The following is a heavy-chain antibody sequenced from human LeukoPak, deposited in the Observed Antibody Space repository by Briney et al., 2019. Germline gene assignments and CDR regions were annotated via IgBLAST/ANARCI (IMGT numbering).Heavy chain of an antibody. Sequence: GGSLRLSCAASGFTFSSYGMHWVRQAPGKGLEWVAFIRNDGSSEFYKDSVKGRFTISRDNSKNTLFLQMNSLRAEDTAVYYCAKGGDGYNYGSYFDYRGQGTLVTVSS. CDR2: IRNDGSSE. J-gene: IGHJ4*02. D-gene: IGHD5-24*01. CDR1: GFTFSSYG. CDR3: AKGGDGYNYGSYFDY. V-gene: IGHV3-30*02.